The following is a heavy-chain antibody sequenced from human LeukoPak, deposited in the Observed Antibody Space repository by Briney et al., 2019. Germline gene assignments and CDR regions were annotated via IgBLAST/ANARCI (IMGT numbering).Heavy chain of an antibody. CDR2: VSGGGGST. CDR3: AAPFWSGYCFGMWDY. J-gene: IGHJ4*02. V-gene: IGHV3-23*01. CDR1: GFTFSSYA. Sequence: AGGSLRLSCAASGFTFSSYAMSWVRQAPGKGLEWVSAVSGGGGSTYYADSVKGRFTISRDNSKNTLYLQMNSLRAEDTAVYYCAAPFWSGYCFGMWDYWGQGTLVTVSS. D-gene: IGHD3-3*01.